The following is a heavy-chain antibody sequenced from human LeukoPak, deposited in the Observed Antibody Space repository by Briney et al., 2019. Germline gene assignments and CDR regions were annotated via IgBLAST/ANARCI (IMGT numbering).Heavy chain of an antibody. D-gene: IGHD3-16*02. Sequence: PGGSLRLSCAASGFTFSSYAMSWVRQAPGKGLEWVSAISGSGGSTYYADSVKGRFTISRDNSKNTLYLQMNSLRAEDTAVYYCAARWTAAIVRHFDYWGQGTLVTVSS. J-gene: IGHJ4*02. CDR1: GFTFSSYA. CDR2: ISGSGGST. V-gene: IGHV3-23*01. CDR3: AARWTAAIVRHFDY.